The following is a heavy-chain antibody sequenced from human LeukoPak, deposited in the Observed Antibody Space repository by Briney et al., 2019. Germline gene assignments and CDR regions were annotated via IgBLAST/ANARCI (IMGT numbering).Heavy chain of an antibody. D-gene: IGHD5-24*01. J-gene: IGHJ4*02. Sequence: GGSLRLSCVVSGFSINNNGLSWFRQAPGKGLEWVSDMSGVGNTYYAESVKGRFTISRDNFENTFLLQMNSLRAEDTALYYATGHGSNSYWGQGALVAVSS. V-gene: IGHV3-23*01. CDR2: MSGVGNT. CDR1: GFSINNNG. CDR3: TGHGSNSY.